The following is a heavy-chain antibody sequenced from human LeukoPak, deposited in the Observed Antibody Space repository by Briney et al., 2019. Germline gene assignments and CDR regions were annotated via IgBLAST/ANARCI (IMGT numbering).Heavy chain of an antibody. J-gene: IGHJ4*02. CDR3: ARGTTIYYYDSSGYYPHDY. V-gene: IGHV3-48*02. CDR2: ISSSSSTI. D-gene: IGHD3-22*01. CDR1: GFTFSSYS. Sequence: PGGSLRLSCAASGFTFSSYSMNWVRQAPGKGLEWVSYISSSSSTIYYAGSVKGRFTISRDNAKNSLYLQMNSLRDEDTAVYYCARGTTIYYYDSSGYYPHDYWGQGTLVTVSS.